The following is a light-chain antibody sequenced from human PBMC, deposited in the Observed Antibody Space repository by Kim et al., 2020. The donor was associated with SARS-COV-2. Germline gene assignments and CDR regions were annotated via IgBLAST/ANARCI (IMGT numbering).Light chain of an antibody. CDR2: DAS. J-gene: IGKJ4*01. V-gene: IGKV3-11*01. CDR1: QNIDTY. Sequence: PGDRATRSCRASQNIDTYLAAYQQRPGQAPRLLVYDASNRATGVPDRFSGSGSGTDFTLTISSLEPEDFSIYYCQQRNSWPPAVTFGGGTKVDIK. CDR3: QQRNSWPPAVT.